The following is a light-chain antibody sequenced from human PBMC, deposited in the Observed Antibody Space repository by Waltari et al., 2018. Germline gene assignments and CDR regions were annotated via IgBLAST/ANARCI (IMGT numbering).Light chain of an antibody. V-gene: IGKV3-15*01. CDR1: QSVKSH. CDR3: QQYNIRPPDT. Sequence: EIVMTQSPATLAVSPGERATLSCRASQSVKSHLAWYQQKPGQAPRLLIYGASTRVTGIPARFSGSGSGTEFTLTISSLQSEDSAVYFCQQYNIRPPDTFGQGTKLEIK. CDR2: GAS. J-gene: IGKJ2*01.